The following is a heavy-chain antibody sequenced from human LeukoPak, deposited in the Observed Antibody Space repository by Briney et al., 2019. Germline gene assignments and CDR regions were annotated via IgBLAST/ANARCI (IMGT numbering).Heavy chain of an antibody. CDR2: IYYSGST. D-gene: IGHD3-16*01. J-gene: IGHJ4*02. Sequence: SETLSLTCTVSGGSISNKYWSWIRQPPGKGLEWIGYIYYSGSTNYNPSLKSRVTILVDTSKNQFSLKLSSVTAADTAVYYCATEGLGGDYWGQGTLVTVSS. CDR1: GGSISNKY. CDR3: ATEGLGGDY. V-gene: IGHV4-59*12.